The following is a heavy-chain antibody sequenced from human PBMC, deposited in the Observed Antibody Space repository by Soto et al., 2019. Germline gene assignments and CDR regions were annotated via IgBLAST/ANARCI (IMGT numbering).Heavy chain of an antibody. CDR3: ARGSYGLFDY. D-gene: IGHD1-26*01. Sequence: SETLSLTCTVSGDSVISATYYWSWIRQPPGKGLEWIGYIYYSGSTNYNPSLKSRVTISVDTSKNQFSLKLSSVTAADTAVYYCARGSYGLFDYWGQGTLVTVTS. CDR2: IYYSGST. CDR1: GDSVISATYY. J-gene: IGHJ4*02. V-gene: IGHV4-61*01.